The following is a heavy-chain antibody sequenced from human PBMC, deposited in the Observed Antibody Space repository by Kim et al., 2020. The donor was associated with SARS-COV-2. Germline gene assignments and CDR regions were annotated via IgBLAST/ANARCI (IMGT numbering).Heavy chain of an antibody. V-gene: IGHV3-74*01. CDR1: GFTFNTYW. J-gene: IGHJ6*02. CDR3: ARAHGMDV. Sequence: GGSLRLSCAASGFTFNTYWMHWVRQAPGKGLVWVSHINGGGSTTNYADSVKGRFTISRDNAKNTLYLEMNSLRAEDTAVYYCARAHGMDVWGQGTTVTVSS. CDR2: INGGGSTT.